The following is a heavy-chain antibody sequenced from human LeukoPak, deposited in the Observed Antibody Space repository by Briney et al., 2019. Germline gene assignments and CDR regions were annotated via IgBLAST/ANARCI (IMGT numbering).Heavy chain of an antibody. J-gene: IGHJ3*02. CDR3: ARELREEMAPELKTDAFDI. CDR1: GYTFISNG. CDR2: TSAHNSDT. V-gene: IGHV1-18*01. D-gene: IGHD5-24*01. Sequence: ASVKVSCKAFGYTFISNGISGLRQDPAAGLDWTRCTSAHNSDTNYAQTCQGRVTMTTDTPTSTIYMELRSLRSDDTAVYYCARELREEMAPELKTDAFDIWGQGTMVTVSS.